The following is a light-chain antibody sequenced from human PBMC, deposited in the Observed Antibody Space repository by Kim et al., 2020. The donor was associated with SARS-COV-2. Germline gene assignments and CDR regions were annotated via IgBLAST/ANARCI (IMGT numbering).Light chain of an antibody. CDR2: YDS. J-gene: IGLJ2*01. V-gene: IGLV3-21*04. CDR3: QVWDSSSDHVV. CDR1: KIGSIS. Sequence: APGKTASIACVGNKIGSISVRGYQQKPGEAPVLDIYYDSDRPSGIPERFSGSNSGNTATLTISRVEAGDEADYYCQVWDSSSDHVVFGGGTQLTVL.